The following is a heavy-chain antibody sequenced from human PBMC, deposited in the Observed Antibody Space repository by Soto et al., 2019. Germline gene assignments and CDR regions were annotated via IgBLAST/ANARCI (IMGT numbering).Heavy chain of an antibody. J-gene: IGHJ5*02. CDR1: GFIFENFG. Sequence: GGSLRLSCAASGFIFENFGMSWVRQAPGKGLEWISSISGSGFKKYYADSVKGRFTISRDNSKSTVYLELNNLSAEDTAVYHCAKNQGVELVPLATVDWFDPWGQGTLVTVSS. CDR3: AKNQGVELVPLATVDWFDP. CDR2: ISGSGFKK. D-gene: IGHD1-26*01. V-gene: IGHV3-23*01.